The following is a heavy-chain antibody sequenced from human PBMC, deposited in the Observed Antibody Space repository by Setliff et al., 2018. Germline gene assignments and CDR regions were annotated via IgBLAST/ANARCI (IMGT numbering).Heavy chain of an antibody. CDR1: GDTSTTYA. V-gene: IGHV1-3*01. CDR2: INAGNGNI. D-gene: IGHD3-16*01. Sequence: ASVKVSCKASGDTSTTYAIHWVRQAPGQGLEWMGWINAGNGNIRYSQNFQGRVTITRDTSASTAYMELSSLTSEDTAVYYCATLWGGMDVWGQGTTVTVSS. CDR3: ATLWGGMDV. J-gene: IGHJ6*02.